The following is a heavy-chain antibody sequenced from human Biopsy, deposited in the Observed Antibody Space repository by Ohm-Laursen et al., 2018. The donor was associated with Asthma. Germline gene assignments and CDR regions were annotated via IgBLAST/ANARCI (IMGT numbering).Heavy chain of an antibody. J-gene: IGHJ6*02. Sequence: TLSLTCSLSSGSGGYMRSGNYYWGWIRQPPGKGLEWIGSIYYSGTTYYNPSLGSRVTVSEDTSKNQFSLKLTSATAADTAVYYCVRGSSSWHHGPFHYYYGLDVWGQGTTATVSS. CDR2: IYYSGTT. D-gene: IGHD6-13*01. CDR1: SGSGGYMRSGNYY. CDR3: VRGSSSWHHGPFHYYYGLDV. V-gene: IGHV4-39*01.